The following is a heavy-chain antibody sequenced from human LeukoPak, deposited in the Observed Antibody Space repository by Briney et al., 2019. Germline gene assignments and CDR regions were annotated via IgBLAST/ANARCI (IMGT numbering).Heavy chain of an antibody. Sequence: GASVKVSCKASGYTFTSFGISWVRQAPGQGLEWMGWINAYNGNANYAQKLQGRVTMTTDTSTSTAYMELRSLRSDDTAVYYCARDFRPGIAARPILDYWGQGTLVTVSS. CDR1: GYTFTSFG. CDR2: INAYNGNA. D-gene: IGHD6-6*01. V-gene: IGHV1-18*01. J-gene: IGHJ4*02. CDR3: ARDFRPGIAARPILDY.